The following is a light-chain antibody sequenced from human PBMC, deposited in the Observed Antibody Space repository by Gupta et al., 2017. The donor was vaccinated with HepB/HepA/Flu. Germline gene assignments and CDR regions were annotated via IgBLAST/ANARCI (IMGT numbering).Light chain of an antibody. Sequence: QSALTQPASVSESPGQSITISCTGTSSDVGDYNYVSWYQHHPGKAPKLLIYDVSSRPSGVSNRFSGSKSGNTASLTISGLQAEDEADYYCSSYISSGTPYVFGTGTKVTVL. CDR2: DVS. J-gene: IGLJ1*01. CDR1: SSDVGDYNY. CDR3: SSYISSGTPYV. V-gene: IGLV2-14*03.